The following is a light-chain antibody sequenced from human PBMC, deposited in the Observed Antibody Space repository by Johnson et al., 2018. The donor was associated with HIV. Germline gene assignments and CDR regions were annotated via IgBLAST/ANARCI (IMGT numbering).Light chain of an antibody. CDR2: DNN. Sequence: QSVLTQPPSVSAAPGQKVTISCSGSSSNIGNNYVSWYQQLPGTAPKLLIYDNNKRPSGIPDRFSGFKSGTSATLGITGLQTGDEADYDCGTWDTSLSAFVFGTGTKGTGL. CDR1: SSNIGNNY. V-gene: IGLV1-51*01. J-gene: IGLJ1*01. CDR3: GTWDTSLSAFV.